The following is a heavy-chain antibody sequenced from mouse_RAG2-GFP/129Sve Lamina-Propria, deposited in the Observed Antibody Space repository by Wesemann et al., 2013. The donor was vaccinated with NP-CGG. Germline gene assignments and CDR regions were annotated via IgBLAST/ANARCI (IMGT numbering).Heavy chain of an antibody. J-gene: IGHJ2*01. CDR2: FYPGSGSI. Sequence: VKQRSGQGLEWIGWFYPGSGSIKYNEKFKDKATLTADKSSHTVYMELSRLTSEDSAVYFCARHEGLRPLFDYWGQGTTLTVSS. CDR3: ARHEGLRPLFDY. D-gene: IGHD2-4*01. V-gene: IGHV1-62-2*01.